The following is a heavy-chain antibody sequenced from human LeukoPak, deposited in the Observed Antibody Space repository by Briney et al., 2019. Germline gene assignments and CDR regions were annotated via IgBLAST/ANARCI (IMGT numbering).Heavy chain of an antibody. Sequence: SETLSLTCTVSGGSISSSSYYWGWIRQPPGTGLEWLGSIYYSGSTYYNPSLKSRVTISVDTSKNQFSLKLSSVTAADTAVYYCARRGRIVGATRGYYFDYWGQGTLVTVSS. V-gene: IGHV4-39*01. CDR1: GGSISSSSYY. CDR3: ARRGRIVGATRGYYFDY. J-gene: IGHJ4*02. D-gene: IGHD1-26*01. CDR2: IYYSGST.